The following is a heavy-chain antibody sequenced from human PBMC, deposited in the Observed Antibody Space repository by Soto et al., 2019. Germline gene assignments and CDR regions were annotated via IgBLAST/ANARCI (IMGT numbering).Heavy chain of an antibody. CDR1: GFSFSTYN. CDR3: AREDGIVGATSAFDY. J-gene: IGHJ4*02. Sequence: EVQLVESGGGLVKPGGSLRLSCAASGFSFSTYNMNWVRQAPGKGLEWVSSINGRGNYIYYADSVKGRFTISRDNAKKSLYLQMNSLRAEDTAVYYCAREDGIVGATSAFDYWGPGTLVTVSS. D-gene: IGHD1-26*01. CDR2: INGRGNYI. V-gene: IGHV3-21*01.